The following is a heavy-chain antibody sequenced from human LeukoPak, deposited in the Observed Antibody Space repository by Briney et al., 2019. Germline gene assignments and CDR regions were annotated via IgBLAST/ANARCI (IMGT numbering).Heavy chain of an antibody. Sequence: GGSLRLSCAASGFTFSSYGMHWVRQAPGKGLEWVGLVSSDVSNKYYADSVKGRFTISRDNSKNTLDLQMNSLRTEDTAVCYCAKDEYNSGYDYWGQGTQVTVSS. D-gene: IGHD3-10*01. CDR3: AKDEYNSGYDY. CDR2: VSSDVSNK. J-gene: IGHJ4*02. V-gene: IGHV3-30*18. CDR1: GFTFSSYG.